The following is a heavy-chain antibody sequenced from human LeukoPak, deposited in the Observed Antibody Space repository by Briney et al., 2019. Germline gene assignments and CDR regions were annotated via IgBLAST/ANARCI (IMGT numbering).Heavy chain of an antibody. CDR2: IIPIFGTA. J-gene: IGHJ4*02. D-gene: IGHD3-10*01. V-gene: IGHV1-69*05. CDR3: ARGGLPWDYFDY. Sequence: ASVKVSCKASGGTFSSYAISWVRQAPGQGLEWMGGIIPIFGTANYAQKFRGRVTITTDESTSTAYMELSSLRSEDTAVYYCARGGLPWDYFDYWGQGTLVTVSS. CDR1: GGTFSSYA.